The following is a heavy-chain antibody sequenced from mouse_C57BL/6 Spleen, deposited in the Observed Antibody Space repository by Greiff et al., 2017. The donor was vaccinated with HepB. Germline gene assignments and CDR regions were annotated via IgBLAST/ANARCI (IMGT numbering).Heavy chain of an antibody. J-gene: IGHJ1*03. D-gene: IGHD1-1*01. CDR1: GYSFTDYN. CDR2: INPNYGTT. V-gene: IGHV1-39*01. Sequence: EVKLMESGPELVKPGASVKISCKASGYSFTDYNMNWVKQSNGKSLEWIGVINPNYGTTSYNQKFKGKATLTVDQSSSTAYMQLNSLTSEDSAVYYCARSPYYGSSNWYFDVWGTGTTVTVSS. CDR3: ARSPYYGSSNWYFDV.